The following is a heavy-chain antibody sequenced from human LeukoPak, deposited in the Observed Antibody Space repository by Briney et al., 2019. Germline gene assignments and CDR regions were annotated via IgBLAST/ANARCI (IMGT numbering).Heavy chain of an antibody. Sequence: SETLSLTCTVSGGSISSYYWSWIRQPPGKGLEWIGYIYYSGSTNYNPSLKSRVTISVDTSKNQFSLELSSVTAADTAVYYRARAILRRYYDSSGYYYGPYYYYGMDVWGQGTTVTVSS. V-gene: IGHV4-59*01. J-gene: IGHJ6*02. D-gene: IGHD3-22*01. CDR1: GGSISSYY. CDR3: ARAILRRYYDSSGYYYGPYYYYGMDV. CDR2: IYYSGST.